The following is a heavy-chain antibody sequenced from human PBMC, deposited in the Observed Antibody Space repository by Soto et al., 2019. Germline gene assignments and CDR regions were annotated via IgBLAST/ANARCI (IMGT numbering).Heavy chain of an antibody. Sequence: QVQLVQSGAEVKKPGASVKVSCKASGYTFTNYDINWVRQATGQGLEWMGWLNPNSGNTGYAQKFQGRVTMTRNTSISTAYMELSSLRSEDTAVYYCARENRLMAYAKDVYFDPWGQGTLVTVSS. CDR1: GYTFTNYD. D-gene: IGHD2-8*01. CDR3: ARENRLMAYAKDVYFDP. V-gene: IGHV1-8*01. CDR2: LNPNSGNT. J-gene: IGHJ5*02.